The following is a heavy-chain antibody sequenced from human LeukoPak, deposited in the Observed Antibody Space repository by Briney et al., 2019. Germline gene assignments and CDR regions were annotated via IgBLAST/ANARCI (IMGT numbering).Heavy chain of an antibody. CDR2: ISYDGSNK. J-gene: IGHJ3*02. Sequence: GGSLRLSCAASGFTFSSYAMHWVRQAPGKGLEWVAVISYDGSNKYYADSVKGRFTISRDNSKNTLYLQMNSLRAEDTAVYYCARDWRDDIWGQGTMVTVSS. CDR3: ARDWRDDI. CDR1: GFTFSSYA. V-gene: IGHV3-30-3*01.